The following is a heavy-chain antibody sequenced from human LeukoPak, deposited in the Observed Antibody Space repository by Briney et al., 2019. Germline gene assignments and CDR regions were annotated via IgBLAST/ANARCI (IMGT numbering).Heavy chain of an antibody. CDR2: INPNSGGT. D-gene: IGHD6-19*01. CDR3: ARYDLSSGWYYFDY. CDR1: GYTFSSYY. J-gene: IGHJ4*02. V-gene: IGHV1-2*02. Sequence: ASVKVSCRASGYTFSSYYMHWVRQAPGQGLEWMGWINPNSGGTNYAQKFQGRVTMTRDTSISTAYMELSRLRSDDTAAYYCARYDLSSGWYYFDYWGQGTLVTVSS.